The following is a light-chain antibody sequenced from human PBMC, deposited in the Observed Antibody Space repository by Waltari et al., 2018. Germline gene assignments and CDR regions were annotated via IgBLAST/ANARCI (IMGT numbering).Light chain of an antibody. Sequence: QSVLTQPPSASGTPGQRVTISCSGINSNIGKYNVYWYQQVPGTAPKLLIYRNNQRPSGVPDRFSGSKSDTSASLAISGLRSDDEADYYCAAWDDSLYGVFGGGTKLTVL. CDR3: AAWDDSLYGV. V-gene: IGLV1-47*01. CDR1: NSNIGKYN. J-gene: IGLJ3*02. CDR2: RNN.